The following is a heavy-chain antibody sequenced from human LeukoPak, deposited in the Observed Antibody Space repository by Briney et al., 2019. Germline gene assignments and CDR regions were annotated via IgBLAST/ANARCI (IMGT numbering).Heavy chain of an antibody. CDR3: ARVGYSSSLWWFDP. Sequence: PSVKVSCKASGGTFSSYAISWVRQAPGQGLEWMGGIIPIFGTANYAQKFQGRVTITADKSTSTAYMELSSLRSEDTAVYYCARVGYSSSLWWFDPWGQGTLVTVSS. V-gene: IGHV1-69*06. CDR1: GGTFSSYA. CDR2: IIPIFGTA. J-gene: IGHJ5*02. D-gene: IGHD6-13*01.